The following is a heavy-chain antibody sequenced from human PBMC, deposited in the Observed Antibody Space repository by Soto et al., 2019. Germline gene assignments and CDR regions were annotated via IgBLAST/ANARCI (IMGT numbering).Heavy chain of an antibody. CDR2: IYYSGST. D-gene: IGHD3-3*01. V-gene: IGHV4-59*01. Sequence: QVQLQESGPGLVKPSETLSLTCTVSGGSISSYYWIWIRQPPGEGLEWIGYIYYSGSTNYNPSLKSRFTISVYTSKNEFSLKLSSVTAADTSVYYCAKVNDFWTGYYSTNWFDPWGQGTLVTVS. J-gene: IGHJ5*02. CDR1: GGSISSYY. CDR3: AKVNDFWTGYYSTNWFDP.